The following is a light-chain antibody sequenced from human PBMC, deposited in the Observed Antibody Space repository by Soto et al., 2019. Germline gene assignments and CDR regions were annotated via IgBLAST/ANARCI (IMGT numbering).Light chain of an antibody. V-gene: IGKV3-15*01. J-gene: IGKJ1*01. CDR1: QSISNN. CDR2: GAS. Sequence: EIVMTQSPATLSVSPGERATLSCRASQSISNNLAWYQHKPGQAPRLLIYGASTRATGIPAKFSGSGSGTEFTVTIRSLQSEDFAVYYCQQYNGFPWTFGQGTKVEIK. CDR3: QQYNGFPWT.